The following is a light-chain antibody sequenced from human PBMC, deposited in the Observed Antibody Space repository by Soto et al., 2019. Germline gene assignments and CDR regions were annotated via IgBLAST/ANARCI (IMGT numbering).Light chain of an antibody. CDR1: DSDVGGYNY. CDR3: SSFTNNNSPHVV. J-gene: IGLJ2*01. CDR2: GVY. V-gene: IGLV2-14*01. Sequence: QSALTQPASVSGSPGQSITISCTGTDSDVGGYNYVSWYQQHPGKAPKLMIYGVYNRPSGVSNRFSGSKSGNTASLTISGLQAEDEAYYYCSSFTNNNSPHVVFGGGTQLTVL.